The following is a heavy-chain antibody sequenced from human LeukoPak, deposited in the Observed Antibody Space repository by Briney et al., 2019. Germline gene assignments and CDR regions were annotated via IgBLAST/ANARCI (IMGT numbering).Heavy chain of an antibody. J-gene: IGHJ4*02. V-gene: IGHV1-2*02. Sequence: ASVMVSCMASGYTFTGYYIHWVRQAPGQGLEWMGWINPNSGGTNYAQKFQGRVTMTRDTSISTAYMELSRLRSDDTAVYYCARGRIGYCSGGSCYFYWGQGTLVTVSS. CDR2: INPNSGGT. CDR3: ARGRIGYCSGGSCYFY. D-gene: IGHD2-15*01. CDR1: GYTFTGYY.